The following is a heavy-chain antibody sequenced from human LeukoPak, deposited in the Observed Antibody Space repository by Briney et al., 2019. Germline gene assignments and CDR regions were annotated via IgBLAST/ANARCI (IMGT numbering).Heavy chain of an antibody. J-gene: IGHJ5*02. CDR2: ISSTSIYI. CDR3: APWDSSVWSVP. CDR1: GFTFSSYT. D-gene: IGHD6-19*01. V-gene: IGHV3-21*01. Sequence: KSGGSLRLSCAASGFTFSSYTMNWVRQAPGKGLEWVSSISSTSIYIYYADSVKGRFTISRDNAKNSLYLQRNSLRAEDTAVYYCAPWDSSVWSVPWGQGTLVTVSS.